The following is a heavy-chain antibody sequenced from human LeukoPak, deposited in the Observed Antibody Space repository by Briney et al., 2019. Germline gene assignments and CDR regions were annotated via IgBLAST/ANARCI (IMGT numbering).Heavy chain of an antibody. CDR1: VFTFSPYS. CDR3: AKDVVPDSGWDLDY. Sequence: GESLRLSCAASVFTFSPYSIPWVRQGPGKGVEGVSSFYPNCGSTFSADTVRGRFTFSRDASKNTLYLQMSSLRTEDTAIYYCAKDVVPDSGWDLDYWGQRTLVTVSS. V-gene: IGHV3-23*01. CDR2: FYPNCGST. J-gene: IGHJ4*02. D-gene: IGHD6-19*01.